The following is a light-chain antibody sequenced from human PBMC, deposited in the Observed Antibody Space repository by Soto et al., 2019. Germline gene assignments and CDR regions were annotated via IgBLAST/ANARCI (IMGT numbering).Light chain of an antibody. CDR1: QSVSSN. J-gene: IGKJ2*01. Sequence: EIVLTQPPATLSLSPGERATLSCRASQSVSSNLAWYQQKPGQAPRLLIYDASIRATGIPARFSGSGSGTDFTLTISSLEPEDFAVYYCQQRSKTFGQGTKLGIK. V-gene: IGKV3-11*01. CDR3: QQRSKT. CDR2: DAS.